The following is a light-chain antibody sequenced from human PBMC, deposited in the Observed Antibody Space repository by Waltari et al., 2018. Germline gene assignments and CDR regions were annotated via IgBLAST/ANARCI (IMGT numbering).Light chain of an antibody. V-gene: IGLV4-69*01. CDR2: LNSDGSH. Sequence: QLVLTQSPSASASLGAAVKPTCTLSSGHSSYAIACHQQQPEKGPRYLMKLNSDGSHSKGDGIPDRFSGSSSGAERYLTISSLQSEDEADYYCQTWGTGNVVFGGGTKLTVL. J-gene: IGLJ2*01. CDR3: QTWGTGNVV. CDR1: SGHSSYA.